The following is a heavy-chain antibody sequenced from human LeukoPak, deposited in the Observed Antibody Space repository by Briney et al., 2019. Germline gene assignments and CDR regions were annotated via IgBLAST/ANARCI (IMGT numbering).Heavy chain of an antibody. Sequence: ASVKVSCKASGYTFTSYGISWVRQAPGQGLEWMGWISAYNGNTNYVQKLQGRVTMTTDTSTSTAYMELRSLRSDDTAVYYCARALEGYYDSSGYTIWGQGTMVTVSS. CDR3: ARALEGYYDSSGYTI. D-gene: IGHD3-22*01. CDR2: ISAYNGNT. J-gene: IGHJ3*02. V-gene: IGHV1-18*01. CDR1: GYTFTSYG.